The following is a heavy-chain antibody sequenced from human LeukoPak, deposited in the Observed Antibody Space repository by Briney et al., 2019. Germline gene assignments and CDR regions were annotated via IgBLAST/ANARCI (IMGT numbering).Heavy chain of an antibody. V-gene: IGHV4-34*01. CDR1: GASISSYY. CDR2: INHSGST. D-gene: IGHD6-19*01. J-gene: IGHJ4*02. CDR3: ARQWLVSPLFDY. Sequence: PSETLSLTCTVSGASISSYYWSWIRQPPGKGLEWIGEINHSGSTNYNPSLRSRVTVSVHTSKNQLSLKLSSVTAADTAVYYCARQWLVSPLFDYWGQGTLVTVSS.